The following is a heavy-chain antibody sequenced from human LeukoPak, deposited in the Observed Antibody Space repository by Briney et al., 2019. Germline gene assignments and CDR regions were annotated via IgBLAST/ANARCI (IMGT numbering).Heavy chain of an antibody. CDR1: GYTFSDYY. CDR3: ATLRRSGWYIGD. D-gene: IGHD6-19*01. CDR2: MNPYSGGT. V-gene: IGHV1-2*02. Sequence: ASVKVSCKASGYTFSDYYMHWVRQAPGQGLESMGWMNPYSGGTNYAEKFQGRVTMTRDTSITTAYMELSRLRSDDTAMYFCATLRRSGWYIGDWGQGTLVTVSS. J-gene: IGHJ4*02.